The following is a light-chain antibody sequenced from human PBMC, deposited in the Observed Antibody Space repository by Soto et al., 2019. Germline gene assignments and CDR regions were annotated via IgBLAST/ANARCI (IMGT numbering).Light chain of an antibody. V-gene: IGLV3-1*01. Sequence: SYELTQPPSVSVSPGQTASITCSGDKLGDKYACWYQQKPGQSPVLVIYQDSKRPSGIPERFSGSKSGNTATLTISGTQAMDEADYYCQAWDSSTPAVFGGGTKVTVL. CDR2: QDS. CDR1: KLGDKY. CDR3: QAWDSSTPAV. J-gene: IGLJ2*01.